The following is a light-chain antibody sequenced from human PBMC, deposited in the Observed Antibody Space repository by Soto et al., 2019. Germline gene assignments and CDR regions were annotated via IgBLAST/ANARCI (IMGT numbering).Light chain of an antibody. Sequence: VLTQPPSVSAAPGQKVTISCSGSSSNIGNNYVSWYQQFPGTAPPVLIYDNDRRPSGIPDRFSASKSGTSATLDISGLQTGDEADYYCGTWDSSLSAYVFGTGTKVTVL. CDR3: GTWDSSLSAYV. V-gene: IGLV1-51*01. CDR1: SSNIGNNY. CDR2: DND. J-gene: IGLJ1*01.